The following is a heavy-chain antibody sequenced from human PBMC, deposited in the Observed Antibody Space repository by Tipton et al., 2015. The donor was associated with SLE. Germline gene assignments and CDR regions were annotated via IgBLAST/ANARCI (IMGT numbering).Heavy chain of an antibody. CDR3: TRRWGGNWFDP. CDR2: IRSKANSYAT. D-gene: IGHD3-10*01. CDR1: GFTFSGSA. J-gene: IGHJ5*02. V-gene: IGHV3-73*01. Sequence: SLRLSCAASGFTFSGSAIHWVRQASGKGLGGVGRIRSKANSYATAYAASVKGRFTISRDDSKNTAYLQMNSLKTEDTAVYYCTRRWGGNWFDPWGQGTLVTVSS.